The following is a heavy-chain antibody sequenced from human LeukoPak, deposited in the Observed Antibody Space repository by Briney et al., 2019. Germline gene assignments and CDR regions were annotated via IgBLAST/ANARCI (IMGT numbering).Heavy chain of an antibody. CDR2: IIGSGGST. J-gene: IGHJ4*02. D-gene: IGHD3-22*01. CDR1: GFTFSSYA. CDR3: AKDPYDSSGYYPPAAFDY. V-gene: IGHV3-23*01. Sequence: PGGSLRLSCAASGFTFSSYAMSWVRQAPGKGLEWVSAIIGSGGSTYYADSVKGRFTISRDNSKNTLYLQMNSLRAEDTAVYYCAKDPYDSSGYYPPAAFDYWGQGTLVTVSS.